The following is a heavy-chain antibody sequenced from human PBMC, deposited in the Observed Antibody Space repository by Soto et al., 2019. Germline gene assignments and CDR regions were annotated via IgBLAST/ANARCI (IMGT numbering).Heavy chain of an antibody. Sequence: GGSLRRYGAASVFIFSSDAMTWVRQAPGKGLEWVSGISGSGSGTYYAASVKGRFTISRDYSKKTVYLQMNSLRGEDTAVYYCAENEGGRDTALVFWGQGTLVTVSS. J-gene: IGHJ4*02. D-gene: IGHD5-18*01. CDR2: ISGSGSGT. CDR1: VFIFSSDA. CDR3: AENEGGRDTALVF. V-gene: IGHV3-23*01.